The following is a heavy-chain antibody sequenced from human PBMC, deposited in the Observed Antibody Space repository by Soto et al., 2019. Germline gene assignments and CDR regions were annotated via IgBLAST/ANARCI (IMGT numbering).Heavy chain of an antibody. CDR1: GYTFTSYG. J-gene: IGHJ5*02. Sequence: ASVKVSCKASGYTFTSYGISWVRQAPGQGLEWMGWISAYNGNTNYAQKLQGRVTMTTDRSTSTAYMELRSLRSDDTAVYYCARDATSRTLYNWFDPWGQGTLVTVSS. CDR3: ARDATSRTLYNWFDP. CDR2: ISAYNGNT. D-gene: IGHD2-2*01. V-gene: IGHV1-18*01.